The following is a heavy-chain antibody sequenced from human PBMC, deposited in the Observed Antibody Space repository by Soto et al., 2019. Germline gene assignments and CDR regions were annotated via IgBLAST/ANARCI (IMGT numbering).Heavy chain of an antibody. V-gene: IGHV3-23*01. CDR3: AKDPKSTVRFNWFDP. Sequence: EMQLSESGGGLVQPGGSLRLSCAASGFTFGSYAMSWVRQAPGKGLEWVSAISGGGSGTYYADSVKGRFTISRANSKKTLFRQMNSLRVEDTAIYYCAKDPKSTVRFNWFDPWGQGTLVTVSS. CDR2: ISGGGSGT. J-gene: IGHJ5*02. CDR1: GFTFGSYA. D-gene: IGHD2-8*02.